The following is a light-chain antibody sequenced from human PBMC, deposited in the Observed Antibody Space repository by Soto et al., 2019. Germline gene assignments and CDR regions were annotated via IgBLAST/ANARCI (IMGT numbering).Light chain of an antibody. CDR2: SAS. CDR1: QSVSVN. CDR3: QERNRWPRGT. J-gene: IGKJ4*01. V-gene: IGKV3-11*01. Sequence: EVVLTQSPATLSLSPGESATLSCRASQSVSVNFAWYQQKPGQAPRPLIYSASDRAPGIPARFSGRGSGTYFTLTISSPEPEDFAVYYCQERNRWPRGTFGGGTKVDIK.